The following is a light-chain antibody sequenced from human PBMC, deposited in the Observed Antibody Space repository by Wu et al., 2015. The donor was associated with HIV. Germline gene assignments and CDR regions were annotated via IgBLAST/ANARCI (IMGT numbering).Light chain of an antibody. V-gene: IGKV3-20*01. CDR1: QSVTSY. CDR2: GAS. CDR3: QQYGSSPET. Sequence: EIVLTQSPGTLSLSPGERATLSCRASQSVTSYLAWYQQRPGQAPRLLIYGASTRATGTPYRFFGSGSETDFTLTITRLEPEDFAVYYCQQYGSSPETFGGGTKVEI. J-gene: IGKJ4*01.